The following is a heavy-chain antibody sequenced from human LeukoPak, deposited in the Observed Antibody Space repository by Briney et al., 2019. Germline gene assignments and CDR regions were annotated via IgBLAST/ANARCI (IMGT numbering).Heavy chain of an antibody. D-gene: IGHD3-3*01. J-gene: IGHJ6*03. CDR1: GYTFTSYG. CDR2: ISAYNGNT. CDR3: ARDFWSGYYHYYYYYMDV. Sequence: GASVKVSCKASGYTFTSYGISWVRQAPGQGLEWMGWISAYNGNTNYAQKLQGRVTMTTDTSTSTAYMELRSLGSDDTAVYYCARDFWSGYYHYYYYYMDVWGKGTTVTVSS. V-gene: IGHV1-18*01.